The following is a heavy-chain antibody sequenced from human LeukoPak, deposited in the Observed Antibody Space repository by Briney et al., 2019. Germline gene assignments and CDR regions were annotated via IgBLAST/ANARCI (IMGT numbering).Heavy chain of an antibody. CDR1: GFTFSSYA. V-gene: IGHV3-23*01. D-gene: IGHD6-6*01. CDR3: GKERYGSSSVVDY. CDR2: ITGSGDST. Sequence: GGSLRLSCAASGFTFSSYAMSWVRQAPGKGLEWVSGITGSGDSTYYADSVKGRFTISRDNSKNTVYLQMNSLRVEDTAFYHCGKERYGSSSVVDYWGHGTLVTVSS. J-gene: IGHJ4*01.